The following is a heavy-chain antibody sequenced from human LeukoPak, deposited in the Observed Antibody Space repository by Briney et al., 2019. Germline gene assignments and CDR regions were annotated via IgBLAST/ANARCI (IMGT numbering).Heavy chain of an antibody. CDR1: GFTFTTHW. Sequence: GGSLRLSCGASGFTFTTHWIHWVRQAPGKGLEWVAVISYDGSNKHYADSVKGRFTISRDNSKNTLYLQMNSLRAEDTAVYYCARDVVTAIPTIDWGQGTLVTVSS. J-gene: IGHJ4*02. CDR3: ARDVVTAIPTID. CDR2: ISYDGSNK. V-gene: IGHV3-30-3*01. D-gene: IGHD2-21*02.